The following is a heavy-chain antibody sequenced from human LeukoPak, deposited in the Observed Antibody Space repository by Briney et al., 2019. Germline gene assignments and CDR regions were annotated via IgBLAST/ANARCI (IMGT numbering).Heavy chain of an antibody. CDR3: ARSVPSLDYLFDS. Sequence: SETLSLTCTVSGGSIGSYYWSWIRQPPGKGLEWIGYIYYSGITNYNPSLKSRVTVSVDTSKNQFSLRLTSVTAADTAVYYCARSVPSLDYLFDSWGHGTLVTVSS. D-gene: IGHD4-11*01. J-gene: IGHJ5*01. CDR2: IYYSGIT. V-gene: IGHV4-59*08. CDR1: GGSIGSYY.